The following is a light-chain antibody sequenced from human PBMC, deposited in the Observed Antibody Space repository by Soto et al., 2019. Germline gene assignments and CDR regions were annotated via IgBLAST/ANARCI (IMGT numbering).Light chain of an antibody. CDR3: QQSYSTHPLT. CDR1: QSISSY. V-gene: IGKV1-39*01. J-gene: IGKJ4*01. CDR2: AAS. Sequence: DIQMTQSPSSLSASVGDRVTITCRASQSISSYLNWYQQKPGKAPKLLIYAASSLQSGVPSRFSGSGSGTDFTLTISSLQPEDFATYYCQQSYSTHPLTFGGETKVEIK.